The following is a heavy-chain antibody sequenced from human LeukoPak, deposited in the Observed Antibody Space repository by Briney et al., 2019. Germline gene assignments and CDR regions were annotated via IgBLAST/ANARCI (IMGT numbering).Heavy chain of an antibody. J-gene: IGHJ4*02. V-gene: IGHV3-7*01. D-gene: IGHD3-22*01. CDR1: GFTFSSCW. CDR3: AREPPHYDSSGFPDD. CDR2: IKQDGSEK. Sequence: GGSLRLSCAASGFTFSSCWMSWVRQAPGKGLEWVANIKQDGSEKYYVDSVKGRFTISRDNAKNSLYLQMNSLRAEDTAVYYCAREPPHYDSSGFPDDWGQGTLVTVSS.